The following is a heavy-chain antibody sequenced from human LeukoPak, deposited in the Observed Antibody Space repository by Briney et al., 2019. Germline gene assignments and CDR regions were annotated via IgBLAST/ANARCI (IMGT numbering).Heavy chain of an antibody. J-gene: IGHJ4*02. V-gene: IGHV1-18*01. CDR2: ISAYNGNT. D-gene: IGHD3-3*01. CDR3: ARVGGVGRANSFWSGYYTDYFDY. CDR1: GYTFTSYG. Sequence: GASVKVSCKASGYTFTSYGISWVRQAPGQGLEWMGWISAYNGNTNYAQKLQGRVTITTDKSTSTAYMELRSLRSVARGVYYCARVGGVGRANSFWSGYYTDYFDYWGQGTLVTVSS.